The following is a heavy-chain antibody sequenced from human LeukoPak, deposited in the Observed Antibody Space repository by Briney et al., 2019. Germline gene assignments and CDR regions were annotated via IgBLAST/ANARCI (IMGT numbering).Heavy chain of an antibody. CDR1: GFTFSSYW. CDR2: IKQDGSEK. CDR3: ARVSGSYSRGAFDI. V-gene: IGHV3-7*01. Sequence: GGSLRLSCAASGFTFSSYWMSWVRQAPGKGLEWVANIKQDGSEKYYVDSVKGRFTISRDNAKNSLYLQMNSLRAEDTAVYYCARVSGSYSRGAFDIWGQGTMVTVSS. J-gene: IGHJ3*02. D-gene: IGHD1-26*01.